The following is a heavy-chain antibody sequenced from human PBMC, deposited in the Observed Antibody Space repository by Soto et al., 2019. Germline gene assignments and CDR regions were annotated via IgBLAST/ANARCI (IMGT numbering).Heavy chain of an antibody. J-gene: IGHJ4*02. CDR3: ARDAPGVAPY. CDR2: IWYDATNK. D-gene: IGHD2-15*01. V-gene: IGHV3-33*01. CDR1: GFTVGSYA. Sequence: QVHLVESGGGVVQPGGSLRLSCAASGFTVGSYALHWVRQAPGKGLEWVAVIWYDATNKYYADSVRGRFTVSRDNSENTLFLQMNSLGAADTAVYYCARDAPGVAPYWGQGTLVTVSS.